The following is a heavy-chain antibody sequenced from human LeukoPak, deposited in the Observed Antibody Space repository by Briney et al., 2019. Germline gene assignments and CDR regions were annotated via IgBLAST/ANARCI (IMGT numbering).Heavy chain of an antibody. V-gene: IGHV4-59*01. CDR1: GGSISSYY. CDR3: ARGQVFSGYDFQKLPDS. J-gene: IGHJ4*02. Sequence: SETLSLTCTVSGGSISSYYWCWIRQPPGKGLEWVAYIYYTGNTNYNPSLKSRVTISLDTPKKQISLKLNSVTAADTAVYYCARGQVFSGYDFQKLPDSWGQGTLVTVSS. CDR2: IYYTGNT. D-gene: IGHD5-12*01.